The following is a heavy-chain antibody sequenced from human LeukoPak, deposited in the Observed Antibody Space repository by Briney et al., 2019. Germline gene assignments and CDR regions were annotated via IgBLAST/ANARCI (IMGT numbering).Heavy chain of an antibody. D-gene: IGHD1-26*01. J-gene: IGHJ4*02. CDR1: GFSFSNG. CDR3: AKPTSGSGSFLIDY. V-gene: IGHV3-33*06. CDR2: IWDDGSYK. Sequence: QPGRSLRLSCAASGFSFSNGMHWVRQVPGKGLEWVAVIWDDGSYKYYADSVKGRFTISRDNSKNTLYLQMNSLRAEDTAVYYCAKPTSGSGSFLIDYWGQGTPVTVSS.